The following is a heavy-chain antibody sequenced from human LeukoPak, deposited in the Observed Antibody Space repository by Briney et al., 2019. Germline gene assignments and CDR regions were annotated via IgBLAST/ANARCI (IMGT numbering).Heavy chain of an antibody. Sequence: SETLSLTCTVSGGSISSSSYYWGWIRQPPGKGLEWIGSIYYSGSTYYNPSLKSRVTISVDTSKNQFSLKLSSVTAADTAVYYCARGRYSTIFGVVIIKHDAFDIWGQGTMVTVSS. J-gene: IGHJ3*02. CDR3: ARGRYSTIFGVVIIKHDAFDI. D-gene: IGHD3-3*01. CDR1: GGSISSSSYY. CDR2: IYYSGST. V-gene: IGHV4-39*07.